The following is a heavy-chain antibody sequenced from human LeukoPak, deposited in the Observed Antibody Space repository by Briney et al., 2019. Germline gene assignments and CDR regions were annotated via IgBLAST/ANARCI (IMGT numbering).Heavy chain of an antibody. CDR1: GFTFSSYE. V-gene: IGHV3-48*03. D-gene: IGHD5-12*01. CDR2: ISSSGSTI. J-gene: IGHJ4*02. Sequence: PGGSLRLSCAASGFTFSSYEMNWVRQAPGKGLEWVSYISSSGSTIYYADSVKGRFTISRDNAKNSLYLQMNSPRAEDTAVYYCAREVFSRATFDYWGQGTLVTVSS. CDR3: AREVFSRATFDY.